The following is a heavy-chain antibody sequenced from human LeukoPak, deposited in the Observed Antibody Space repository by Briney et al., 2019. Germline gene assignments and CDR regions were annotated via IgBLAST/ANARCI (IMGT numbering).Heavy chain of an antibody. CDR2: LHNSGST. CDR3: ARRITYGRTFDY. V-gene: IGHV4-39*07. CDR1: DGSISSASFL. Sequence: PSETLSLTCSVSDGSISSASFLWGWIRQPPGKGLEWIGNLHNSGSTHYNPSLKSRASISLDTSNNQFSLRLNSVTAADTAVYYCARRITYGRTFDYWGQGILVTVSS. J-gene: IGHJ4*02. D-gene: IGHD3-10*01.